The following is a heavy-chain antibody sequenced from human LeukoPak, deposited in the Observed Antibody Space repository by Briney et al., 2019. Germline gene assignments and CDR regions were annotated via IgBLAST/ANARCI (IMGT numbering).Heavy chain of an antibody. CDR3: ARDSRLLWFGELLHYMDV. CDR1: GGSISSSSYY. J-gene: IGHJ6*03. V-gene: IGHV4-39*07. D-gene: IGHD3-10*01. Sequence: SETLSLTCTVSGGSISSSSYYWGWIRQPPGKGLEWIGSIYYSGSTYYNPSLKSRVTISVDTSKNQFSLKLSSVTAADTAVYYCARDSRLLWFGELLHYMDVWGKGTTVTISS. CDR2: IYYSGST.